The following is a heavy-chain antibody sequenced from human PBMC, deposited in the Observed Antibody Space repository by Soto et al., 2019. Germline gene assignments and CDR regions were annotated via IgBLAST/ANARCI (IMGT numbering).Heavy chain of an antibody. CDR1: GGSISISSYY. CDR2: IYYSGSA. Sequence: SETLSLTCTVSGGSISISSYYWAWIRQPPGRGLEWIGSIYYSGSAYYNPSLKSRVTISVDTSKNQFSLKLSSVTAADTAVYYCAREYYDFWSGYLYYYYGMDVWGQGTTVTVSS. V-gene: IGHV4-39*02. CDR3: AREYYDFWSGYLYYYYGMDV. D-gene: IGHD3-3*01. J-gene: IGHJ6*02.